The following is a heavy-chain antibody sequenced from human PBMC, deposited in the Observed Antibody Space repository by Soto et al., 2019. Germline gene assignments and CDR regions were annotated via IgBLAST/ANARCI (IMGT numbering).Heavy chain of an antibody. Sequence: GASVKVSCKAAGYSFSKYDISWVRQPPGQGLQWLGLIIPNRGRARYSEKLHVRGTMSTDTPTSSAYLELGSLRSDDTAVYYCVRQYFDFWTDYPDFDYWGQGTLVTVSS. CDR2: IIPNRGRA. D-gene: IGHD3-3*01. CDR1: GYSFSKYD. V-gene: IGHV1-18*04. J-gene: IGHJ4*02. CDR3: VRQYFDFWTDYPDFDY.